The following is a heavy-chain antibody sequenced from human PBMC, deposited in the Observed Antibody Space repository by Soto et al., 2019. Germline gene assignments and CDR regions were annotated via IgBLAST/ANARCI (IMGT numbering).Heavy chain of an antibody. CDR3: ARRGGNYEDPEFPYHFYGLDV. D-gene: IGHD4-4*01. Sequence: PGESLKISCAASGFTLENYAMHWVRQTSDQGLEWVAAISNDGNKRYYADSVEGRFTISRDNSKSILYLQMDSLRREDSAVYYCARRGGNYEDPEFPYHFYGLDVWGQGTTVTVSS. J-gene: IGHJ6*02. V-gene: IGHV3-30*03. CDR2: ISNDGNKR. CDR1: GFTLENYA.